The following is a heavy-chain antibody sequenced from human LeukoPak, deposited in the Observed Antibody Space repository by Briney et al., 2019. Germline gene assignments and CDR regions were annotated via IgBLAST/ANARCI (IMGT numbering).Heavy chain of an antibody. Sequence: PGGSLRLSCAASGFTFSRYGMHWVRQAPGKGLEWVAVIWYDGSNKYYADSVKGRFTISRDNSKNTLYLQMNSLRAEDTAVYYCATDEGYSYGTYWYFDLWGRGTLVTVSS. V-gene: IGHV3-33*01. CDR3: ATDEGYSYGTYWYFDL. CDR1: GFTFSRYG. D-gene: IGHD5-18*01. CDR2: IWYDGSNK. J-gene: IGHJ2*01.